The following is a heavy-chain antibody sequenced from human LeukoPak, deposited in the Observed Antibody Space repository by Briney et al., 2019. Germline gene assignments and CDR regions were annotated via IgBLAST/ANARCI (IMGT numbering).Heavy chain of an antibody. V-gene: IGHV4-39*01. Sequence: KSSETLSLTCTVSGGSIRSSYYYWGWIRQPPGKGLEWIGSIYDSGSTYYNPSLKSRVTISVDTSKNQFSLKLSSVTAADTAVYYCARQQLAYYYGMDVWGQGTTVTVSS. CDR1: GGSIRSSYYY. CDR2: IYDSGST. CDR3: ARQQLAYYYGMDV. D-gene: IGHD6-13*01. J-gene: IGHJ6*02.